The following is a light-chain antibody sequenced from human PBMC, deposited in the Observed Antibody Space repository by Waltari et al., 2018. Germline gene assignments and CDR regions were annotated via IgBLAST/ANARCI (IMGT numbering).Light chain of an antibody. J-gene: IGLJ3*02. CDR3: CSYAGSSSWV. CDR2: EVS. Sequence: QSALTQPASVSGSPGQSITISCTGTSSDVGSYNLVSWYQQHPGKAPKLMCYEVSKRPSGVSNRLPGSKSGNTAVLTISGLQAEDEADYYCCSYAGSSSWVFGGGTKLTVL. CDR1: SSDVGSYNL. V-gene: IGLV2-23*02.